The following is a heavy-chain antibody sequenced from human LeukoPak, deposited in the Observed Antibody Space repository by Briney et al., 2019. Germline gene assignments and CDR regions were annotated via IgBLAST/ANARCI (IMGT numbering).Heavy chain of an antibody. J-gene: IGHJ6*02. CDR3: ARTYSSGWYGDYYYGMDA. CDR2: IIPILGIA. D-gene: IGHD6-19*01. CDR1: GGTFSSYA. V-gene: IGHV1-69*04. Sequence: SVKVSCKASGGTFSSYAISWVRQAPGQGLEWMGRIIPILGIANYAQKFQGRVTITADKSTSTAYMELSSLRSEDTAVYYCARTYSSGWYGDYYYGMDAWGQGTTVTVSS.